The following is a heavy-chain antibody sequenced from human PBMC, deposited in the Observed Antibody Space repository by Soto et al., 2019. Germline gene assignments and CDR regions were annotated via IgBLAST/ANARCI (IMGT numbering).Heavy chain of an antibody. V-gene: IGHV4-39*01. CDR1: GGSITGSSYH. J-gene: IGHJ4*02. CDR2: IYDSATT. CDR3: ASFLSYYYDSSGNPKDY. D-gene: IGHD3-22*01. Sequence: LSETLSLTCTVSGGSITGSSYHWDWIRQSPGKGLEWLGSIYDSATTYSNPSLKSRLTISLDTAKNQFSLRLRSVTAADTAVYYCASFLSYYYDSSGNPKDYWGQGTLVTVSS.